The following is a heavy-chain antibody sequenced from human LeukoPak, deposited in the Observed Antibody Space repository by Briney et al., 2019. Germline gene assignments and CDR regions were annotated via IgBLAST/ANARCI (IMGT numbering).Heavy chain of an antibody. J-gene: IGHJ6*02. Sequence: GRSLRLSCAASGFTFSNYGMHWVRQAPGKGLECVSYISSSGSTIYYADSLKGRFTISRDNAKNSLYLQMNSLTVDDTAVYYCARVSTMVRRAMDVWGQGTTVTVSS. CDR2: ISSSGSTI. CDR1: GFTFSNYG. V-gene: IGHV3-48*04. D-gene: IGHD3-10*01. CDR3: ARVSTMVRRAMDV.